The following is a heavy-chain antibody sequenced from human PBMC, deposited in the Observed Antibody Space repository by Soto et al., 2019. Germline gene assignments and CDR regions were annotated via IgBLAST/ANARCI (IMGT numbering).Heavy chain of an antibody. CDR2: IYYSGTT. CDR1: GGSMSNGYYY. CDR3: AASCVGCGGFNYYGMDV. J-gene: IGHJ6*02. D-gene: IGHD2-21*01. V-gene: IGHV4-31*03. Sequence: SETLSLTCTVSGGSMSNGYYYWSWVRQHPGKGLEWIGYIYYSGTTYYNPSLKSRVTISVDTSKNQFSLKLSSVTAADTAVYYCAASCVGCGGFNYYGMDVWGQGTTVTVSS.